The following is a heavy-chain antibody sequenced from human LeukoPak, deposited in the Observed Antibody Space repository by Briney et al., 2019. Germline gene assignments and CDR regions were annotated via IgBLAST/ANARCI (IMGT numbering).Heavy chain of an antibody. J-gene: IGHJ3*02. CDR2: IYYSGST. D-gene: IGHD3-3*01. CDR3: ARDYDFWSGPDAFDI. Sequence: TSETLSLTCTVSGGSISSSSYYWGWIRQPPGKGLEWIGSIYYSGSTYYNPSLKSRVTISVDTSKNQFSLKLSSVAAADTAVYYCARDYDFWSGPDAFDIWGQGTMVTVSS. CDR1: GGSISSSSYY. V-gene: IGHV4-39*07.